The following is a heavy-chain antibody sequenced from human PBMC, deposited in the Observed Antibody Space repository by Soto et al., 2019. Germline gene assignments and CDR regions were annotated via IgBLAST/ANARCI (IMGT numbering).Heavy chain of an antibody. CDR1: GGLFSSYA. CDR3: ARGGSGYVWFNEF. CDR2: IIPVFDTV. D-gene: IGHD3-22*01. V-gene: IGHV1-69*01. J-gene: IGHJ4*02. Sequence: QAQLVQSGAEVKKSGSSVKVSCKDTGGLFSSYAVSWVRQAPGQGLEWMGGIIPVFDTVYYAQKFQGRVTITADESTNTAYMALSSLRSEDTAMYYCARGGSGYVWFNEFWGQGTLVTVSS.